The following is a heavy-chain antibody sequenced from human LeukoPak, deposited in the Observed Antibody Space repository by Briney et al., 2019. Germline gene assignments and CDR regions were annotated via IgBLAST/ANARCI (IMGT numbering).Heavy chain of an antibody. V-gene: IGHV3-49*04. J-gene: IGHJ4*02. CDR1: GFTFGDYA. CDR2: IRSKAYGGTT. CDR3: TRDLRFLEWLHDY. D-gene: IGHD3-3*01. Sequence: GGSLRLSCTASGFTFGDYAMSWVRQAPGKGLEWVGFIRSKAYGGTTEYAASVKGRFTISRDDSKSIAYLQMNSLKTEDTAVYYCTRDLRFLEWLHDYWGQGTLVTVSS.